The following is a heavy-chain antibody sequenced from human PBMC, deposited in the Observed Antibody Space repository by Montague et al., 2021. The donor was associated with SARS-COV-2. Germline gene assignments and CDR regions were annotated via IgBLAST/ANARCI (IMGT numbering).Heavy chain of an antibody. CDR3: ARAQDTCFIANRVNYFDV. D-gene: IGHD1-14*01. CDR1: GDAISSYY. Sequence: SETLSLTCEVSGDAISSYYWSWIRQSPGKGLEWIGYVHYTGSTKYNPSLKTRVTLSLDTPKNHFSLKLRSVTAADTAIYYCARAQDTCFIANRVNYFDVWGLGALVTVSS. V-gene: IGHV4-59*01. CDR2: VHYTGST. J-gene: IGHJ4*02.